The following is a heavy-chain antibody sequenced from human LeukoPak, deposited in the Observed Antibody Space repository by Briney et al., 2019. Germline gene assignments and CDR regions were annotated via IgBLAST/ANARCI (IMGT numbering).Heavy chain of an antibody. CDR2: ISGSGGST. CDR1: GFTFGSYA. D-gene: IGHD3-9*01. V-gene: IGHV3-23*01. J-gene: IGHJ5*02. CDR3: AKGTVYDILTGYYNWFDP. Sequence: PGGSLRLSCAASGFTFGSYAMSWVRQAPGKGLEWVSAISGSGGSTYYADSVKGRFTISRDNSKDTLYLQMNSLRAEDTAVYYCAKGTVYDILTGYYNWFDPWGQGTLVTVSS.